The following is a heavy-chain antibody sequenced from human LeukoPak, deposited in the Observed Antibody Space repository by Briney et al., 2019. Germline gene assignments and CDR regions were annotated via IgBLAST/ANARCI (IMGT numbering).Heavy chain of an antibody. J-gene: IGHJ4*02. V-gene: IGHV3-30*02. CDR1: GFTFSSYG. D-gene: IGHD5-12*01. Sequence: GGSLRLSCAASGFTFSSYGMHWVRQAPGKGLEWVAIIRYDGSNKYYADSVKGRFTVSRDQSKNTVYLQMNSLRAEDTAVYYCAREWQRSSWFEYWGQGTLVTVSS. CDR2: IRYDGSNK. CDR3: AREWQRSSWFEY.